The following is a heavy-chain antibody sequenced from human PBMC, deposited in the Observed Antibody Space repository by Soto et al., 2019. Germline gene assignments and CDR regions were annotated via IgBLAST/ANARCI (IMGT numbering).Heavy chain of an antibody. Sequence: WTWIRQPPGKGLEWIGYIFDSGISNNNPSLKSRVTISVDTSKKQFSLKLNSVTAADTAVYYCAREREAVAGHWYFDLWGRGTLVTVSS. V-gene: IGHV4-30-2*01. CDR2: IFDSGIS. D-gene: IGHD6-19*01. CDR3: AREREAVAGHWYFDL. J-gene: IGHJ2*01.